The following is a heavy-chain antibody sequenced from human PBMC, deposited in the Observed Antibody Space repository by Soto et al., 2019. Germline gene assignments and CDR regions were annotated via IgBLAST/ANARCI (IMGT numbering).Heavy chain of an antibody. CDR2: ITYDGNNK. CDR1: GFTFSSYA. D-gene: IGHD3-3*01. V-gene: IGHV3-30-3*01. CDR3: ASELRYLEWFTRPDY. J-gene: IGHJ4*02. Sequence: GGSLRLSCAASGFTFSSYAVHWVRQAPGKGLEWVAVITYDGNNKYADSMKGRFTISRDNSKNTLYLQMNSLRPEDTAVYYCASELRYLEWFTRPDYWGQGTLVTVSS.